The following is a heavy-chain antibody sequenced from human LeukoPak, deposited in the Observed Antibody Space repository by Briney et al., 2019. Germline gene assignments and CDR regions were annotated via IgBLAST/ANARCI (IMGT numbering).Heavy chain of an antibody. V-gene: IGHV3-30*14. CDR1: GCIFSAYA. CDR2: ISFDGSNK. D-gene: IGHD1-26*01. J-gene: IGHJ4*02. CDR3: ARDHNSGSYEGSFDY. Sequence: GRSLRLSCAASGCIFSAYALHWVRQAPGKGLEWVALISFDGSNKYYADSVKGRFTIPRDNSRNTLHLQMNSLRVEDTAVYFCARDHNSGSYEGSFDYWGQGTLVTVSS.